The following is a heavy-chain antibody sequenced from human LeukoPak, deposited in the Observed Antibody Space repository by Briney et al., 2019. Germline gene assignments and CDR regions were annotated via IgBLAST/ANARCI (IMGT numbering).Heavy chain of an antibody. Sequence: SETLSLTCTVSGGSISSGGYYWSWIRQPPGKGLEWIGYIYHSGSTYYNPSLKSRVTISVDRSKNQFSLKLSSVTAADTAVYYCARATMYYSLDYWGQGTLVTVSS. J-gene: IGHJ4*02. D-gene: IGHD3-10*01. CDR1: GGSISSGGYY. CDR2: IYHSGST. CDR3: ARATMYYSLDY. V-gene: IGHV4-30-2*01.